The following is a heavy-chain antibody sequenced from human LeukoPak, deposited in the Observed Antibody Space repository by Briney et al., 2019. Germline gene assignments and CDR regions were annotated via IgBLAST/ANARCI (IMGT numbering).Heavy chain of an antibody. CDR3: ARGSRTWRERWLQSYYFDY. Sequence: SETLSLTCTVSGCSISSGDYYWSWIRQPPGKGLEWVGWIYYSRSTYYNPSLKSRVTISVDTSKNQFSLKLSSVTAADTAVYYSARGSRTWRERWLQSYYFDYWCQGTLVIVSS. J-gene: IGHJ4*02. CDR2: IYYSRST. CDR1: GCSISSGDYY. V-gene: IGHV4-30-4*08. D-gene: IGHD5-24*01.